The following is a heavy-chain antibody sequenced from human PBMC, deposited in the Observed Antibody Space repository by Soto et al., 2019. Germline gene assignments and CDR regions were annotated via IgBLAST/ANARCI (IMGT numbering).Heavy chain of an antibody. CDR3: ARSYISSSYWFDP. CDR2: INPSRGIT. D-gene: IGHD6-6*01. J-gene: IGHJ5*02. CDR1: GYTFITYF. V-gene: IGHV1-46*03. Sequence: ASVKVSCKASGYTFITYFMHWVRQAPGQGLEWMGVINPSRGITTYAQKFQDRVTMTRDTSASTVYMELSSLRSEDTAMYYCARSYISSSYWFDPWGQGTLVTVS.